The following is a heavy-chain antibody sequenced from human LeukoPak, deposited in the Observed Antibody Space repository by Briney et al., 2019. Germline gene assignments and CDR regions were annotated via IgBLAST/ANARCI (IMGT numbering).Heavy chain of an antibody. Sequence: ASVKVSCKASGYTFTTYPMNWVRQAPGQGLEWMGWINTNTGNPTYAQGFTGRFVFSLDTSVSTAYLQISSLKADDTAVYYIARDPYTSSSWYRGRANNWFDPWGQGTLVTVSS. D-gene: IGHD6-13*01. J-gene: IGHJ5*02. CDR2: INTNTGNP. CDR3: ARDPYTSSSWYRGRANNWFDP. V-gene: IGHV7-4-1*02. CDR1: GYTFTTYP.